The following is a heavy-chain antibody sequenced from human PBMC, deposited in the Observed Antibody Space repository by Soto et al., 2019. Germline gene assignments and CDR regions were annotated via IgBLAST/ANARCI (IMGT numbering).Heavy chain of an antibody. CDR3: AKASDEEFWSGYYPGPFDP. V-gene: IGHV3-23*01. Sequence: EVQLLESGGGLVQPGGSLRLSCAASGFTFSSYAMSWVRQAPGKGLEWVSAISGSGGSTYYADSVKGRFTISRDNSKNTLYLQMNSLRAEDTAVYYCAKASDEEFWSGYYPGPFDPWGQGTLVTVSS. CDR2: ISGSGGST. D-gene: IGHD3-3*01. CDR1: GFTFSSYA. J-gene: IGHJ5*02.